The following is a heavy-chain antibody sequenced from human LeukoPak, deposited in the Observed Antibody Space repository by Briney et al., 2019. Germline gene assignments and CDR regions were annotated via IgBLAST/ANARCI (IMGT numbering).Heavy chain of an antibody. V-gene: IGHV3-74*01. CDR3: ARFKVTVTSIP. D-gene: IGHD4-11*01. CDR1: GFTFSDYW. CDR2: INPDGSSA. J-gene: IGHJ5*02. Sequence: PGGSLRLSCAASGFTFSDYWMHWVRQAPGEGLVWVSRINPDGSSASYADSVKGRFTISRDNAKNTLYLQMNSLRAEDTAVYYCARFKVTVTSIPWGQGTLVTVSS.